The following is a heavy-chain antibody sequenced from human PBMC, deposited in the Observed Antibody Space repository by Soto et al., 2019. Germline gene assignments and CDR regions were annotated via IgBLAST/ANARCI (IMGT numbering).Heavy chain of an antibody. CDR3: AREGGCSGGSCYSDYYYGMDV. D-gene: IGHD2-15*01. CDR2: IIPIFGTA. Sequence: SVKVSCKASGGTFSSYAISWVRQAPGQGLEWMGGIIPIFGTANYAQKFQGRVTITADESTSTAYMELSSLRSEDTAVYYCAREGGCSGGSCYSDYYYGMDVRGQGTTVTVSS. CDR1: GGTFSSYA. V-gene: IGHV1-69*13. J-gene: IGHJ6*02.